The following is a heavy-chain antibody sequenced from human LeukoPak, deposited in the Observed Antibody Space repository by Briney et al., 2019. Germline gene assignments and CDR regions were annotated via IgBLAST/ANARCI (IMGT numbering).Heavy chain of an antibody. CDR1: GFTFDDYA. CDR2: ISWNSGSI. CDR3: ARGAQWPY. Sequence: PGRSLRLSCAASGFTFDDYAMHWVRQGPGKGLEWVSGISWNSGSIGYADSVKGRFTISRDNAKNSLYLQMSSLRAEDTAVYYCARGAQWPYWGQGTLVTVSS. D-gene: IGHD6-19*01. J-gene: IGHJ4*02. V-gene: IGHV3-9*01.